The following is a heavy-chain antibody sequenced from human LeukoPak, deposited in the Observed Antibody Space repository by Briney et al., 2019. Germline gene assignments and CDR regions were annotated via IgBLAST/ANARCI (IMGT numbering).Heavy chain of an antibody. CDR1: GFTFSTYW. D-gene: IGHD5-18*01. Sequence: GGSLRLSCGASGFTFSTYWMHWVRQAPGKGLMWVSRIDVDGSTTGYADSVKGRFTISRDNAKNTLYLQMNSLRAEDTAVYYCVRGYTYGLDNWGQGTLVTVSS. CDR3: VRGYTYGLDN. CDR2: IDVDGSTT. V-gene: IGHV3-74*01. J-gene: IGHJ4*02.